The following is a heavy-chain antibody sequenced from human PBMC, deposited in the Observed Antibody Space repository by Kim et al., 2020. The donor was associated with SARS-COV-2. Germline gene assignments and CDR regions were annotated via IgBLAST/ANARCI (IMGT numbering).Heavy chain of an antibody. CDR3: AKDIYDILPLGAFDI. J-gene: IGHJ3*02. Sequence: DSVKGRFTISRDNSKNTLYLQMNSLRAEDTAVYYCAKDIYDILPLGAFDIWGQGTMVTVSS. V-gene: IGHV3-23*01. D-gene: IGHD3-9*01.